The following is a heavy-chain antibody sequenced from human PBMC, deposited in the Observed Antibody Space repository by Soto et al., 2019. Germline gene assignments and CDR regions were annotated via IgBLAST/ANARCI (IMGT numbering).Heavy chain of an antibody. CDR3: ARGTAAGYFDY. D-gene: IGHD6-13*01. J-gene: IGHJ4*02. V-gene: IGHV3-13*01. CDR1: GFTFSSYD. Sequence: GGSLRLSCAASGFTFSSYDMHWVRQATGKGLEWVSAIGTAGDAYYPGSVKGRFTISRENAKNSLYLQMNSLRAEDTAVYYCARGTAAGYFDYWGQGTLVTVSS. CDR2: IGTAGDA.